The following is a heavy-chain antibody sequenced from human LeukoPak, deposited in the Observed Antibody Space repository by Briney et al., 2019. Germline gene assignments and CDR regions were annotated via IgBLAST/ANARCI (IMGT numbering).Heavy chain of an antibody. Sequence: GESLKISCKGFGYNFTTYWIGWVRQKPGKGLEWMGIIYPGDSDTRYSPSFQGQVTISADKSISTAYLQWSSLKASDTAMYYCARRYYYDSSGYYWAFDYWGQGTLVTVSS. V-gene: IGHV5-51*01. J-gene: IGHJ4*02. CDR2: IYPGDSDT. CDR3: ARRYYYDSSGYYWAFDY. CDR1: GYNFTTYW. D-gene: IGHD3-22*01.